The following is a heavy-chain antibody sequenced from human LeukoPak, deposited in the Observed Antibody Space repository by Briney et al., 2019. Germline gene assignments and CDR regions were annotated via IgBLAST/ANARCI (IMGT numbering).Heavy chain of an antibody. CDR2: IYTSGST. J-gene: IGHJ4*02. D-gene: IGHD3-10*01. CDR3: ARAPLVYYGSGSYLDY. Sequence: SETLSLTCTVSGGSISSGSYYWSCIRQPAGKGLECIGRIYTSGSTNYNPSLKSRVTISVDTSKNQFSLKLSSVTAADTAVYYCARAPLVYYGSGSYLDYWGQGTLVTVSS. V-gene: IGHV4-61*02. CDR1: GGSISSGSYY.